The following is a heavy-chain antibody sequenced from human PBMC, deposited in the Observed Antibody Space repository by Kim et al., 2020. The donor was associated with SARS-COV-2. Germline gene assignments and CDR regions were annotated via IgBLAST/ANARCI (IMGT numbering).Heavy chain of an antibody. J-gene: IGHJ4*02. CDR1: GGSFSGYY. CDR2: INHSGST. CDR3: ARLGYCSSTSCYPYYFDY. D-gene: IGHD2-2*01. V-gene: IGHV4-34*01. Sequence: SETLSLTCAVYGGSFSGYYWSWIRQPPGKGLEWIGEINHSGSTNYNPSLKSRVTISVDTSKNQFSLKLSSVTAAGTAVYYCARLGYCSSTSCYPYYFDYWGQGTLVTVSS.